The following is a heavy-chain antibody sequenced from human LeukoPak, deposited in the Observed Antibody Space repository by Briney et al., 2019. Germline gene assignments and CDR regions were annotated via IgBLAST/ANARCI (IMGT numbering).Heavy chain of an antibody. CDR2: INHSGST. D-gene: IGHD3-22*01. V-gene: IGHV4-34*01. J-gene: IGHJ4*02. Sequence: SETLSLTCAVYGGSFSGYYWSWIRQPPGKGLEWIGEINHSGSTNYNPSLKSRVTISVDTSKNQFSLKLSSVTAADTAVHYCARGRAWLKGYYFDYWGQGTLVTASS. CDR3: ARGRAWLKGYYFDY. CDR1: GGSFSGYY.